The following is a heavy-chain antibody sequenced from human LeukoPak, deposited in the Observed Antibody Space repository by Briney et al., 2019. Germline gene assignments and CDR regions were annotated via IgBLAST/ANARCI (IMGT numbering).Heavy chain of an antibody. Sequence: GGSLRLSCAASGFTFSDYYMSWIRQAPGKGLEWVSYISSSGSTIYYADSVKGRFTIYRDNAKNSLYLQMNSLRAEDTAVYYCARVQTDSSSWYDAFDYWGQGTLVTVSS. D-gene: IGHD6-13*01. CDR2: ISSSGSTI. CDR3: ARVQTDSSSWYDAFDY. V-gene: IGHV3-11*01. CDR1: GFTFSDYY. J-gene: IGHJ4*02.